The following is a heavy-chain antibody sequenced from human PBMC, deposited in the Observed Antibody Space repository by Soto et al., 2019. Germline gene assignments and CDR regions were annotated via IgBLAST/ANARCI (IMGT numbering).Heavy chain of an antibody. Sequence: PSETLSLTCTVSGGSISSYYWSWIRQPPGKGLEWIGYIYYSGSTNYNPSLKSRVTISVDTSKNQFSLKLSSVTAADTAVYYCARDGGYDSSGYEYFQHWGQGTLVTVPQ. D-gene: IGHD3-22*01. CDR3: ARDGGYDSSGYEYFQH. CDR2: IYYSGST. CDR1: GGSISSYY. J-gene: IGHJ1*01. V-gene: IGHV4-59*01.